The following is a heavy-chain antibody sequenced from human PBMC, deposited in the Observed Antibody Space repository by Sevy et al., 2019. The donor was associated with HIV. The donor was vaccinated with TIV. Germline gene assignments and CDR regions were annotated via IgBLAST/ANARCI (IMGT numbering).Heavy chain of an antibody. CDR1: GYTFSNYW. CDR3: ARYPIVVVAAAEYYFDY. Sequence: GESLKISCKGSGYTFSNYWIGWVRQMPGKGLEWMGVIYPGDSVTRYSPSFQGQVTMSADKSISTDYLQWSSLKTLDTAIYYCARYPIVVVAAAEYYFDYWGQGTLVTVSS. J-gene: IGHJ4*02. V-gene: IGHV5-51*01. D-gene: IGHD2-2*01. CDR2: IYPGDSVT.